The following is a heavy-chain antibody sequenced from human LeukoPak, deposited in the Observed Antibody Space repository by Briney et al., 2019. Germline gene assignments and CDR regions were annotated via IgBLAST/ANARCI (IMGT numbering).Heavy chain of an antibody. Sequence: ASVTVSCKASGYTFTDYYMHWVRQPPAQGLEWMGWLNPNSGDTNYAQKFQGRVSMTRDTSISTAYMDLSDLRSDDTAVYYCARGRNIEMTTMSGGSDYWGQGTLVTVSS. CDR3: ARGRNIEMTTMSGGSDY. CDR2: LNPNSGDT. D-gene: IGHD5-24*01. CDR1: GYTFTDYY. V-gene: IGHV1-2*02. J-gene: IGHJ4*02.